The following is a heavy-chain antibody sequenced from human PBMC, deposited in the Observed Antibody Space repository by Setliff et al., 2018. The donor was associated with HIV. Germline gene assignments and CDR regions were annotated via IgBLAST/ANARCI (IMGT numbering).Heavy chain of an antibody. V-gene: IGHV4-4*08. J-gene: IGHJ4*02. CDR1: GASISTYY. Sequence: PSQTLSLTCTVSGASISTYYWSWIRQPPGKGLEWIGYTHISGITNYNPSLKSRLTISVDTSKTQFSLKLNSVTAADTAVYYFARVRGGTSRGFLDFWGQGTLVTVSS. CDR2: THISGIT. CDR3: ARVRGGTSRGFLDF. D-gene: IGHD3-10*01.